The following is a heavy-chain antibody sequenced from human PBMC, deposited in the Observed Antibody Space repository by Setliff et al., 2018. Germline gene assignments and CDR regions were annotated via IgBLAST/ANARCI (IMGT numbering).Heavy chain of an antibody. Sequence: SETLSLTCSVSGGSISTRNYYWGWIRQPPGKGLEWIGSVYYRGGTYYNPSLKSRVTISVDASKTEFSLRLISVTAADTAVYYCARLTDSADSRSNDAFDIWGQGTMVTVSS. CDR2: VYYRGGT. V-gene: IGHV4-39*01. D-gene: IGHD1-20*01. CDR1: GGSISTRNYY. J-gene: IGHJ3*02. CDR3: ARLTDSADSRSNDAFDI.